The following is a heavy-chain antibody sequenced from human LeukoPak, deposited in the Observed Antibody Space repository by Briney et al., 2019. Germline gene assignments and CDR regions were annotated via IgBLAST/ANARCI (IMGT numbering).Heavy chain of an antibody. CDR2: IYYSGST. V-gene: IGHV4-59*08. CDR3: ARGRLGRQHASFFDS. D-gene: IGHD2-2*01. J-gene: IGHJ4*01. Sequence: SETLSLTCSVSDGSMGTYYWGWIRQPLGKRLEWIGYIYYSGSTTYNPSPKSRVTVSVDTSKNQFSLKLTSMTAADTAVYYCARGRLGRQHASFFDSWGHGTLVTVSS. CDR1: DGSMGTYY.